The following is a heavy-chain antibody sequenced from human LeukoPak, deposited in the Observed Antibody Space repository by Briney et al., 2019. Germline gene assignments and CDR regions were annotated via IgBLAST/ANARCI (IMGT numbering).Heavy chain of an antibody. D-gene: IGHD5-24*01. CDR2: IYYSGCT. V-gene: IGHV4-39*01. CDR3: ARDVEMATMLNYYYGMDV. Sequence: SETLSLTCTVSGGSISSSSYYWGWIRQPPGKGLEWTGRIYYSGCTYYNPSLKSRVTISVDTSKNQCSLKLSSVTAADTAVYYCARDVEMATMLNYYYGMDVWGQGTTVTVSS. CDR1: GGSISSSSYY. J-gene: IGHJ6*02.